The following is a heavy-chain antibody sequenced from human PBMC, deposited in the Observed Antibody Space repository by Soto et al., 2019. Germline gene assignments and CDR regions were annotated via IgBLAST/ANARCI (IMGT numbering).Heavy chain of an antibody. CDR1: GFPFSSYA. V-gene: IGHV3-23*01. CDR3: AKGVRDSGWRYAFDI. J-gene: IGHJ3*02. CDR2: ISGSGGST. Sequence: PGGSLRLSCAASGFPFSSYAMSWVRQAPWKGLEWVSAISGSGGSTYYADSVKGRFTISRDNSKNTLYLQMNSLRAEDTAVYYCAKGVRDSGWRYAFDIWGQGTMVTVSS. D-gene: IGHD5-12*01.